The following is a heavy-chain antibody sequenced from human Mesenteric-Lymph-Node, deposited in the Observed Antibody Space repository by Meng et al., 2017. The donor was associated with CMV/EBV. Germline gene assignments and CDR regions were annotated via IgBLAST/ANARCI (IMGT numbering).Heavy chain of an antibody. CDR1: GGSISSGDYY. V-gene: IGHV4-61*08. CDR3: ARGYYYYYGMDV. Sequence: SETLSLTCTVSGGSISSGDYYWSWIRQPPGKGLEWIGYIYYSGSTNYNPSLKSRVTISVDTSKNQFSLKLSSVTAADTAVYYCARGYYYYYGMDVWGQGTTVTSP. CDR2: IYYSGST. J-gene: IGHJ6*02.